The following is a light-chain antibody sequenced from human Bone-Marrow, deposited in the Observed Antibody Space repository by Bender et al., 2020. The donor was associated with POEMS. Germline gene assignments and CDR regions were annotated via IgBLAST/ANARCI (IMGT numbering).Light chain of an antibody. CDR2: TNN. V-gene: IGLV1-44*01. J-gene: IGLJ3*02. CDR3: VAWDDSLNGLWV. Sequence: QSVLTQPPSVSGTPGQRVTISCSGSGSNIGGYPVNWYQQLPGTAPRLLIYTNNERPSGVPDRFSGSKSGTSASLAITGLQSDDEAIYFCVAWDDSLNGLWVFGGGTKLTVL. CDR1: GSNIGGYP.